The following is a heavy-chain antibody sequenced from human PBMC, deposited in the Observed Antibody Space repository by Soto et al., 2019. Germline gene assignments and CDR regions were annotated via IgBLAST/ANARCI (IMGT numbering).Heavy chain of an antibody. D-gene: IGHD5-18*01. CDR2: IYYSGST. V-gene: IGHV4-59*01. Sequence: SETLSLTCTVSVGSISSYYWSWIRQPPGKGLEWIGYIYYSGSTNYNPSLKSRVTMSVDTSKNQFSLKLSSVTAADTAVYYCARLAAKSWFGPWGQGTLVTVSS. CDR1: VGSISSYY. CDR3: ARLAAKSWFGP. J-gene: IGHJ5*02.